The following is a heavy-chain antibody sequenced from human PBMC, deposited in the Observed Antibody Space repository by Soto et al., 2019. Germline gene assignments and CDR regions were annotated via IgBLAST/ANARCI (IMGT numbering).Heavy chain of an antibody. Sequence: SETLSLTCTVSGGSISSSSYYWGWIRQPPGKGLEWIGSIYYSGSTYYNPSLKSRVTISVDTSKNQFSLKLSSVTAADTAVYYCARQVRVRGGIPYDWFDPWGQGTLVTVSS. V-gene: IGHV4-39*01. D-gene: IGHD3-10*01. CDR2: IYYSGST. J-gene: IGHJ5*02. CDR1: GGSISSSSYY. CDR3: ARQVRVRGGIPYDWFDP.